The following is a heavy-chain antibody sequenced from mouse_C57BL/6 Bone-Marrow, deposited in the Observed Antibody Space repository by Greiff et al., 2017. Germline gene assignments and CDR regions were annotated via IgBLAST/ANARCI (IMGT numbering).Heavy chain of an antibody. CDR1: GYTFTSYW. V-gene: IGHV1-52*01. J-gene: IGHJ3*01. Sequence: VQLQQPGAELVRPGSSVKLSCKASGYTFTSYWMHWVKQRPIQGLEWIGNIDPSDSETHYNQKFKDKATLTVDKSSSTAYMHLSSLTSEDSAVYYYAREWVLGFAYWGQGTLVTVSA. CDR3: AREWVLGFAY. CDR2: IDPSDSET. D-gene: IGHD1-3*01.